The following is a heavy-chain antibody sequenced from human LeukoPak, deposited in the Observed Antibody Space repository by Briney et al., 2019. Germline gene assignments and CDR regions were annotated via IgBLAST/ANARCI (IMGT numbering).Heavy chain of an antibody. D-gene: IGHD4-17*01. CDR2: MKEDGSEK. V-gene: IGHV3-7*01. CDR3: ARDLGYGDYDY. Sequence: GGSLRLSCAASGFTFSRYWMSWVRQAPGKGLEWVANMKEDGSEKYYVDSVKGRFTISRDNAKNSLYLQMNSLRAEDAAVYYCARDLGYGDYDYWGQGTLVTVSS. J-gene: IGHJ4*02. CDR1: GFTFSRYW.